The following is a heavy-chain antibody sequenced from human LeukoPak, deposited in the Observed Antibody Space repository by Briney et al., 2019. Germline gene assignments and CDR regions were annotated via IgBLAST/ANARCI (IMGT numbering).Heavy chain of an antibody. CDR3: AKKRSSSSYYYGMDV. Sequence: GSLRLSCAASGFTFSSYAMSWVRQAPGKGPEWVSAISDSGAYTHYADSVKGRFTISRDNSKNTLYLQMNSLRAEDTAVYYCAKKRSSSSYYYGMDVWGQGTTVTVSS. V-gene: IGHV3-23*01. CDR1: GFTFSSYA. CDR2: ISDSGAYT. D-gene: IGHD2-15*01. J-gene: IGHJ6*02.